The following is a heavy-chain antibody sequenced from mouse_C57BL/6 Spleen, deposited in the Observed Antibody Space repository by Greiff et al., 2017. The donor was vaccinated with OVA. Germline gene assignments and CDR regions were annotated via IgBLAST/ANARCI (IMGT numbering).Heavy chain of an antibody. Sequence: EVQLQESGPVLVKPGASVKMSCKASGYTFTDYYMNWVKQSHGKSLEWIGVINPYNGGTSYNQKFKGKATLTVDKSSSTAYMELNSLTSEDSAVYYCASEAYYSNLFAYWGQGTLVTVSA. CDR1: GYTFTDYY. J-gene: IGHJ3*01. CDR2: INPYNGGT. CDR3: ASEAYYSNLFAY. V-gene: IGHV1-19*01. D-gene: IGHD2-5*01.